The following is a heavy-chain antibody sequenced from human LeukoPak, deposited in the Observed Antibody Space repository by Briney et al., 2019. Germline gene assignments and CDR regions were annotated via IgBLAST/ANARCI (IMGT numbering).Heavy chain of an antibody. J-gene: IGHJ4*02. Sequence: SETLSLTCTVSGGSISSYYWSWIRQPAGKGLEWIGRIYTSGSTNYNPSLKSRVTMSVDTSKNQFSLKLSSVTVADTAVYYCARVVDYGSGSYYEYYFDYWGQGTLVTVSS. CDR2: IYTSGST. D-gene: IGHD3-10*01. CDR1: GGSISSYY. CDR3: ARVVDYGSGSYYEYYFDY. V-gene: IGHV4-4*07.